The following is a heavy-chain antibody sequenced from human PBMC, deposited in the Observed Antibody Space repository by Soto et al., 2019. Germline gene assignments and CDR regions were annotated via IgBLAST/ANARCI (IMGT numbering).Heavy chain of an antibody. J-gene: IGHJ5*02. Sequence: QVQLVQSGAEVKKPGSSVKVSCKASGGTFSSYAISWVRQAPGQGLEWMGGIIPIFGTGNYAQKFQGRVTITADESTNTAYMELSSARSEDTDVYYCARARTSSCPVGCWFDPWGQGTLVTVSS. CDR1: GGTFSSYA. CDR3: ARARTSSCPVGCWFDP. V-gene: IGHV1-69*12. CDR2: IIPIFGTG. D-gene: IGHD2-15*01.